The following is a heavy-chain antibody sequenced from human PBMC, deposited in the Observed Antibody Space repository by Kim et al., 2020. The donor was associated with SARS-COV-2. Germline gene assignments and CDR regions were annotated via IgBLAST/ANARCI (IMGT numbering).Heavy chain of an antibody. CDR2: ISYDGSNK. D-gene: IGHD6-13*01. V-gene: IGHV3-30*18. CDR1: GFTFSSYG. Sequence: GGSLRLSCAASGFTFSSYGMHWVRQAPGKGLEWVAVISYDGSNKYYADSVKGRFTISRDNSKNTLYLQMNSLRAEDTAVYYCAKASSSWLGVDYWGQGTLGTVSS. CDR3: AKASSSWLGVDY. J-gene: IGHJ4*02.